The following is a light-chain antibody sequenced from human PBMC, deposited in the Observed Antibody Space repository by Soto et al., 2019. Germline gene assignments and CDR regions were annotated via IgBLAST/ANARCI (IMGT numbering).Light chain of an antibody. CDR1: QDISCH. J-gene: IGKJ4*01. Sequence: DIQLTQSPSFLSASVGDRVTITCRASQDISCHLAWYQQKPGKAPKLLIYAASTLQSGVPSGFGGSGSGTEFTLTITSLQPEDFATYYCQQVKTYPLTFGGGTKVEIK. CDR3: QQVKTYPLT. CDR2: AAS. V-gene: IGKV1-9*01.